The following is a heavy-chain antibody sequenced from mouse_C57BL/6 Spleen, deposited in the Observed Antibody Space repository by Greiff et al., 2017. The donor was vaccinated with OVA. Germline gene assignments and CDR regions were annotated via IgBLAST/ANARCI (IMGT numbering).Heavy chain of an antibody. J-gene: IGHJ4*01. CDR2: ISSGSSTI. CDR3: ARDRITTVVPSGGYAMDD. V-gene: IGHV5-17*01. D-gene: IGHD1-1*01. CDR1: GFTFSDYG. Sequence: EVQLVESGGGLVKPGGSLKLSCAASGFTFSDYGMHWVRQAPEKGLEWVAYISSGSSTIYYADTVKGRFTISRDNAKNTLFLQMTSLRSEDTAMYYCARDRITTVVPSGGYAMDDWGQGTSVTVSS.